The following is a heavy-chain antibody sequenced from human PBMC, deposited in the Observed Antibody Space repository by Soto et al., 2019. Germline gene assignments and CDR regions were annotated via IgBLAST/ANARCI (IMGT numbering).Heavy chain of an antibody. CDR3: ARSLPLDY. CDR2: IYYSGST. V-gene: IGHV4-59*01. CDR1: GGSISSYY. Sequence: QVQLQESGPGLVKPSETLSLTCTVSGGSISSYYWSWIRQPPGKGLEWIGYIYYSGSTNYNPSLKSRVTISVDTSKNQFSLKLSSVTAADTAVYYCARSLPLDYWGQGTLVTVSS. J-gene: IGHJ4*02.